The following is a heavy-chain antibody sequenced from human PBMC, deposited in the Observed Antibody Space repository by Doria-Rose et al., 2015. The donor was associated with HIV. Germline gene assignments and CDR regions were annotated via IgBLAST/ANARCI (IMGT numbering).Heavy chain of an antibody. Sequence: VQLLETGGGLVNPGGSLRLSCAASGFTFSDYYMSWIRQTPGKGLEWISYISSSDSTIYYADSVKGRFTISRDNAKNSLYLHMNSLRADDTAVYYCARDRRITTSSWYFFVYWGQGTLVTVSS. CDR2: ISSSDSTI. CDR1: GFTFSDYY. CDR3: ARDRRITTSSWYFFVY. D-gene: IGHD6-13*01. V-gene: IGHV3-11*04. J-gene: IGHJ4*02.